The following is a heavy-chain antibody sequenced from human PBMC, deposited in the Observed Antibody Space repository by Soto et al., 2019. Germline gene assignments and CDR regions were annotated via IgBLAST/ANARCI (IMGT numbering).Heavy chain of an antibody. CDR2: IYHSGST. CDR3: ARDKDYYGSGSYRGVNWFDS. Sequence: TLSLTCAVSGGSISSGGYSWSWIRQPPGKGLEWIGYIYHSGSTYYNPSLTSRVTISVDSSKNQFSLKLSSVTAADTAVYYCARDKDYYGSGSYRGVNWFDSWGQGTLVTVSS. J-gene: IGHJ5*01. D-gene: IGHD3-10*01. CDR1: GGSISSGGYS. V-gene: IGHV4-30-2*01.